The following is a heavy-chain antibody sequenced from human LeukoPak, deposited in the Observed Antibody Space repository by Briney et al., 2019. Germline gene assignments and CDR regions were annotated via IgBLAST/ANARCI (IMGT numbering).Heavy chain of an antibody. Sequence: PGGTLRLSCAASGFAFGSYGMSWVRQAPGMGLEWVALIRYDGSNKYYADSVKGRFTISRDNAKNSLYLQMNSLRAEDTALYYCARAIFGVVPGYWGQGTLVTVSS. D-gene: IGHD3-3*01. CDR3: ARAIFGVVPGY. CDR1: GFAFGSYG. CDR2: IRYDGSNK. J-gene: IGHJ4*02. V-gene: IGHV3-30*02.